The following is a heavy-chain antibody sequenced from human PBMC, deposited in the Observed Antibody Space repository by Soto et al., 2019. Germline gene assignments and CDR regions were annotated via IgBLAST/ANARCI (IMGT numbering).Heavy chain of an antibody. J-gene: IGHJ4*02. CDR1: GFTFSSYA. Sequence: EVQLLESGGGLVQPGGSLRLSCAASGFTFSSYAMSWVRQAPGKGLEWVSAISGSGGSTYYADSVKGRFTISRDNSKNTLYLQMNSLRAQDTAVDYGAKDPTFIAVAGLPDYWGQGTLVTVSS. D-gene: IGHD6-19*01. CDR3: AKDPTFIAVAGLPDY. V-gene: IGHV3-23*01. CDR2: ISGSGGST.